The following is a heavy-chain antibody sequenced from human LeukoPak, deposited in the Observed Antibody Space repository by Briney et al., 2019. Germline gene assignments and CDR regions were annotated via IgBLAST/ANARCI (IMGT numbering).Heavy chain of an antibody. Sequence: ASVKVSCKASGYTFTGYYMHWVRQAPGQGLERMGWINPNSGGTNYAQKFQGWVTMTRDTSISTAYMELSRLRSDDTAVYYCARTRYSGSYPNDYWGQGTLVTVSS. J-gene: IGHJ4*02. CDR3: ARTRYSGSYPNDY. V-gene: IGHV1-2*04. D-gene: IGHD1-26*01. CDR2: INPNSGGT. CDR1: GYTFTGYY.